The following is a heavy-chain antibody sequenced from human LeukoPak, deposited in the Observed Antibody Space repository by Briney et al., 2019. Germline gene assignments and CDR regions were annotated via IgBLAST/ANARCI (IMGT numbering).Heavy chain of an antibody. J-gene: IGHJ5*02. Sequence: PSETLSLTCTVSGGSISSSSYYWGWIRQPPGKGLEWIGSIYYSGSTYYNPSLKSRVTISVDTSKNQFSLKLSSVTAADTAVYYCARGGYANVWGSYRTNWFDPWGQGTLVTVSS. CDR1: GGSISSSSYY. CDR3: ARGGYANVWGSYRTNWFDP. CDR2: IYYSGST. V-gene: IGHV4-39*07. D-gene: IGHD3-16*02.